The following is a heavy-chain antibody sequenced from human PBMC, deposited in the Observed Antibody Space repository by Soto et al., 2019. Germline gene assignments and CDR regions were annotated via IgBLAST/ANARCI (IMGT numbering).Heavy chain of an antibody. Sequence: SETLSLTCTVSRGSISSYYWSWIRQPPGKGLEWIGYIYYSGSTNYADSVKGRFTISRDNAKNTLHLQMNSLRAEDTAVYYCARVPYCSSSSCYSYFDSWGQGTLVTVSS. CDR1: RGSISSYY. D-gene: IGHD2-2*01. J-gene: IGHJ4*02. V-gene: IGHV4-59*12. CDR2: IYYSGST. CDR3: ARVPYCSSSSCYSYFDS.